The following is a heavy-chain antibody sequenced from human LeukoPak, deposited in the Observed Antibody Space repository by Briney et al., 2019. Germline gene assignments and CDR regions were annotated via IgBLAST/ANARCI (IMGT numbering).Heavy chain of an antibody. J-gene: IGHJ4*02. D-gene: IGHD2-15*01. V-gene: IGHV3-23*01. Sequence: GGSLRLSCAASGFTFSTSAMTWVRQTPEKGLEWVSGITGSGGSIKYADSVRGRFTISRDNSKNTVYLDMNSLRAEDTAVYYCATYRGRGSPFDFWGQGTQVTVSS. CDR2: ITGSGGSI. CDR1: GFTFSTSA. CDR3: ATYRGRGSPFDF.